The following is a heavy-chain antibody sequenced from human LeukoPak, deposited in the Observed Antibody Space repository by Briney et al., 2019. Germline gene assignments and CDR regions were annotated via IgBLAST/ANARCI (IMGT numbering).Heavy chain of an antibody. CDR3: AREKDSIVSTARMDV. D-gene: IGHD5/OR15-5a*01. Sequence: SETLSLTRTVSGASISSYWWTWIRQPPGKGLEWLGYIYNSGSTRYNPSLKSRVTISVDTSKNQFSLNLTSVTAADTAVYYCAREKDSIVSTARMDVWGRGTTVTVSS. CDR2: IYNSGST. J-gene: IGHJ6*03. V-gene: IGHV4-59*01. CDR1: GASISSYW.